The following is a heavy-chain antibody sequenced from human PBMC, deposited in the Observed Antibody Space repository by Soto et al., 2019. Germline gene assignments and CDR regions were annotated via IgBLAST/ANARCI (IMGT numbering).Heavy chain of an antibody. CDR1: GFTFSSHA. V-gene: IGHV3-23*01. J-gene: IGHJ4*02. Sequence: GGSLRLSCVTSGFTFSSHAMSWVRQAPGKGLDWVSSISGSGDYTYYVDSVKGRFTISRDNSKNTLFLQMNSLRAEDTAVYYCAKRGYSSGWYADYWGQGTPVTVSS. CDR3: AKRGYSSGWYADY. CDR2: ISGSGDYT. D-gene: IGHD6-19*01.